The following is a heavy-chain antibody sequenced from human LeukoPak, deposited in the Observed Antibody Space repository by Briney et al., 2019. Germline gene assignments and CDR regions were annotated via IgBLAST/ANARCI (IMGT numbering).Heavy chain of an antibody. CDR2: ISRSGTYT. CDR3: ARDPRASTAAAGWFDP. D-gene: IGHD6-13*01. Sequence: GSLRLSCAASGFTLSVYTMNWVRQAPGKGLGWVASISRSGTYTFYADSVKGRFTISRDSAENSLFLQMNSLRAEDTAVYYCARDPRASTAAAGWFDPWGQGALVIVSS. J-gene: IGHJ5*02. V-gene: IGHV3-21*01. CDR1: GFTLSVYT.